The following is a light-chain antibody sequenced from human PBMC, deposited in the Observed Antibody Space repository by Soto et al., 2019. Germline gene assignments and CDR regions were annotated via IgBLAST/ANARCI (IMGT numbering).Light chain of an antibody. CDR3: GSYAGTKNFVV. CDR1: SSGIGVYDY. Sequence: QSALTQPPSASGSPGQSVTISCTGTSSGIGVYDYVSWYQRHPGKAPKLVIYDVTKRPSGVPDRFSGSKSGNTASLTVSGLQAEDEADYFCGSYAGTKNFVVFGGGTKLTVL. J-gene: IGLJ2*01. V-gene: IGLV2-8*01. CDR2: DVT.